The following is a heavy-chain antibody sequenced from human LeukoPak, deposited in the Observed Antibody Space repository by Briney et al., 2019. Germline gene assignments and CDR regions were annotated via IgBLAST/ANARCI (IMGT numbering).Heavy chain of an antibody. Sequence: PGGSLRLSCAASGFTFNNYAMSWVRQAPGKGLEWVSAISGGGDNTFYADSVQGRFIISRDNSRNTLYLQMDSLRAEDTAIYYCAKTDSFGSRGPGYLDSWGQGTLVTVSS. V-gene: IGHV3-23*01. D-gene: IGHD5-18*01. CDR2: ISGGGDNT. CDR3: AKTDSFGSRGPGYLDS. CDR1: GFTFNNYA. J-gene: IGHJ4*02.